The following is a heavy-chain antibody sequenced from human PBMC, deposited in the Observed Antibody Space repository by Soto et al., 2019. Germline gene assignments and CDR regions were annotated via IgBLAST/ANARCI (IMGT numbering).Heavy chain of an antibody. CDR1: GGSVSSGSYY. J-gene: IGHJ5*02. V-gene: IGHV4-61*01. Sequence: SETLSLTXTVSGGSVSSGSYYWSWIRQPPGKGLEWIGYIYYSGSTNYNPSLKSRVTISVDTSKNQFSLKLSSVTAADTAVYYCARAAAQLLQDRFWLDPWGQGTLVTVSS. D-gene: IGHD2-2*01. CDR3: ARAAAQLLQDRFWLDP. CDR2: IYYSGST.